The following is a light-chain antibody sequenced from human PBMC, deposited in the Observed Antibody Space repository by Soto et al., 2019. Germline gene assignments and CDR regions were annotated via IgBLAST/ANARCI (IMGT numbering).Light chain of an antibody. J-gene: IGLJ3*02. CDR1: SSDVGGHNF. CDR2: EVT. Sequence: QSALTQPASVSGSPGQSITISCTGTSSDVGGHNFVSWYQHHPGKAPKLMIYEVTHRPSGISDRFSGSKSGNTASLTISGLQAEDEADYYCNSYTSTFTWVFGGGTKRNVL. CDR3: NSYTSTFTWV. V-gene: IGLV2-14*01.